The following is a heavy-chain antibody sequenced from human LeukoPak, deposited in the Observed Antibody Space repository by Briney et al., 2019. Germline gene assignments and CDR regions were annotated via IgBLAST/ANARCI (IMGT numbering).Heavy chain of an antibody. Sequence: TGESLKISCKASGYSFTNYCIGWVRQTPGKGLEWVGLIYPGDSDTCYTQSFQGQFTISADSSISSAYLQWSSLKASDTAIYYWSRPKSSSWSGFDYWGQGTLVTVSS. CDR1: GYSFTNYC. CDR2: IYPGDSDT. J-gene: IGHJ4*02. CDR3: SRPKSSSWSGFDY. V-gene: IGHV5-51*01. D-gene: IGHD6-13*01.